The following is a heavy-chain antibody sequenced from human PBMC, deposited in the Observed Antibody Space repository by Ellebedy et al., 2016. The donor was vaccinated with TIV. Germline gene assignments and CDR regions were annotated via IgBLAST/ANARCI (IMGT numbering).Heavy chain of an antibody. D-gene: IGHD1-26*01. CDR2: FDPEDGET. CDR1: GYTLTELS. Sequence: AASVKVSCKVSGYTLTELSMHWVRQAPGKGLEWMGGFDPEDGETIYAQKFQGRVTMTEDTSTDTAYMELSSLRSEDTAVYYCATSVGAPPGKHYYYYGMDVWGQGTTVTVSS. CDR3: ATSVGAPPGKHYYYYGMDV. V-gene: IGHV1-24*01. J-gene: IGHJ6*02.